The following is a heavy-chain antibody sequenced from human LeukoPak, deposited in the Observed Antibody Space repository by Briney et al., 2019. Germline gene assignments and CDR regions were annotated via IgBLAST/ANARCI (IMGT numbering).Heavy chain of an antibody. Sequence: GGSLRLSCAASGFTFSSYSMNWVRQAPGKRLEWVSSISSSSSYIYYADSVKGRFTISRDNAKNSLYLQMNSLRAEDTAVYYCARDGYYGSGSIDYWGQGTLVTVSS. V-gene: IGHV3-21*01. CDR3: ARDGYYGSGSIDY. J-gene: IGHJ4*02. CDR1: GFTFSSYS. D-gene: IGHD3-10*01. CDR2: ISSSSSYI.